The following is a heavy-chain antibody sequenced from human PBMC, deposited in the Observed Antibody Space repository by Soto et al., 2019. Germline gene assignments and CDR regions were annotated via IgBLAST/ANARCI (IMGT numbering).Heavy chain of an antibody. CDR2: ISAYNGNT. CDR1: GYTFTSYG. D-gene: IGHD5-18*01. CDR3: ARVRGVTATAMVKGYYYYGMDV. V-gene: IGHV1-18*01. J-gene: IGHJ6*02. Sequence: QVQLVQSGAEVKKPGASVKVSCKASGYTFTSYGISWVRQAPGQGLEWMGWISAYNGNTNYAQKLQGRVTMTTATATSTAYMELRSLRSDDTAVYYCARVRGVTATAMVKGYYYYGMDVWGQGTTVTVSS.